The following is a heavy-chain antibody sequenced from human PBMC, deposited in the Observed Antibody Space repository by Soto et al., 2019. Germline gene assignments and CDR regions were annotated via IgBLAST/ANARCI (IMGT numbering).Heavy chain of an antibody. CDR1: GGTFSRYA. CDR3: ATPTRGCSGGSCYPPAFDY. J-gene: IGHJ4*02. V-gene: IGHV1-69*13. D-gene: IGHD2-15*01. Sequence: SVKVSCKASGGTFSRYAISWVRQAPGQGLEWMGGIIPIFGTANYAQKLQGRVTITADESTSTAYMELSSLRSEDTAVYYCATPTRGCSGGSCYPPAFDYWGQGTLVTVSS. CDR2: IIPIFGTA.